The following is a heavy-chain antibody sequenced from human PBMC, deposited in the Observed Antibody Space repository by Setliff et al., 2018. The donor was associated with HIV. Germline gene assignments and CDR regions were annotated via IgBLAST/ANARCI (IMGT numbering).Heavy chain of an antibody. D-gene: IGHD3-3*01. CDR1: GGSMSSGSYS. CDR3: ARGRTIGVSAVFFDP. J-gene: IGHJ5*02. V-gene: IGHV4-61*09. Sequence: ASEPLSLTCTVSGGSMSSGSYSWTWLRQPAGKEPELIGHVYVGGTVIYNPSLASRLTISIVPSKNQFSLDLRSVTAADTAKYYCARGRTIGVSAVFFDPWGQGTPVTVSS. CDR2: VYVGGTV.